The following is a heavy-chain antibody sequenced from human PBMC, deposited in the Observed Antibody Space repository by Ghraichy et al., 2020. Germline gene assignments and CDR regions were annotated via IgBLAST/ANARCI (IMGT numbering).Heavy chain of an antibody. D-gene: IGHD6-19*01. Sequence: SVKVSCKASGANFSSSATSSERQSPLQRLESMGRIIPILGIANYAQKFQGRVTITADKSTSTAYMELSSLRSEDTAVYYCARLAVAGIHWFDPWGQGTLVTVAS. CDR1: GANFSSSA. V-gene: IGHV1-69*04. J-gene: IGHJ5*02. CDR3: ARLAVAGIHWFDP. CDR2: IIPILGIA.